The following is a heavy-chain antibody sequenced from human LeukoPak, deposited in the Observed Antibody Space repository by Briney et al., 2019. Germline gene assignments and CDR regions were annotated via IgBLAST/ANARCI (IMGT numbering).Heavy chain of an antibody. CDR3: GRAGSDWKIDY. D-gene: IGHD6-19*01. CDR2: TNHDGTST. CDR1: QFTFSVYC. J-gene: IGHJ4*02. V-gene: IGHV3-74*01. Sequence: GGSLRLSCAASQFTFSVYCMHWVRQVPGKGLVWVSRTNHDGTSTNYADSVKGRFTISRDNAKNTRFLQLSSLRVEDTAVYYCGRAGSDWKIDYWGQGALVTVSS.